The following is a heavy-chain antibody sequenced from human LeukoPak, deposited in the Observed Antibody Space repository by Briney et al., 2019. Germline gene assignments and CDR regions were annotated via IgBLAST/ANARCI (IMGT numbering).Heavy chain of an antibody. V-gene: IGHV3-23*01. D-gene: IGHD1-1*01. J-gene: IGHJ4*02. CDR2: VSGSGDNT. CDR3: ARRGTDTSTTYYFDY. CDR1: GFTFSYYA. Sequence: GGSLRLSCAASGFTFSYYAMSWVRQAPGKGLEWVSAVSGSGDNTYYVGSEKGRFTISRDNSKNTLYLQMNSLRVEDTAVYYCARRGTDTSTTYYFDYWGQGTLVTVSS.